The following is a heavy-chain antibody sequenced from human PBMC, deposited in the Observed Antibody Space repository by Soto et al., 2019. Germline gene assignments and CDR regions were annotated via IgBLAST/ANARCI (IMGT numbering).Heavy chain of an antibody. J-gene: IGHJ4*02. CDR1: GGSISSGNSY. Sequence: LSLTCTVSGGSISSGNSYWGWIRQPPGKGLEWIGSVDYSGSTYYNPSLRTRVTISVDTSKNQFSLKLSSMTAADTAVYYCAKYISDYIFDYWGQGALVTVSS. V-gene: IGHV4-39*01. CDR3: AKYISDYIFDY. CDR2: VDYSGST. D-gene: IGHD4-17*01.